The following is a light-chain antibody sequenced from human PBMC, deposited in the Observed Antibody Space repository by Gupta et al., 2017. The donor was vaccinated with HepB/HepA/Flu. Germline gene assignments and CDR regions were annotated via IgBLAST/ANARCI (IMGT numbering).Light chain of an antibody. J-gene: IGKJ3*01. V-gene: IGKV1-33*01. CDR2: DTS. CDR3: QQYDDLPRLT. Sequence: DIQMTQSPSSLSASVGDRVTITCQARQDISNSLNWYQQKPGKAPKLLIYDTSNLETGVPSRFSGSGSGTHFTFSISSLQPEDIATYYCQQYDDLPRLTFGPGTKVDIK. CDR1: QDISNS.